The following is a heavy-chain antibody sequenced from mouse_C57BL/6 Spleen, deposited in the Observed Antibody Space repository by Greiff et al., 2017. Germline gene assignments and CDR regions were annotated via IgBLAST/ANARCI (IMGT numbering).Heavy chain of an antibody. D-gene: IGHD2-2*01. V-gene: IGHV1-53*01. CDR2: INPSNGGT. CDR1: GYTFTSYW. CDR3: ERVYYGNDVDD. Sequence: QVPLQQPGPELVRPGASVKLSCKASGYTFTSYWMHWVKQRPGQGLEWIGNINPSNGGTNYNEKFKSKATLTVDKSSSTAYMQLRSLTSEDSAGYDGERVYYGNDVDDWGQGATLTVSS. J-gene: IGHJ2*01.